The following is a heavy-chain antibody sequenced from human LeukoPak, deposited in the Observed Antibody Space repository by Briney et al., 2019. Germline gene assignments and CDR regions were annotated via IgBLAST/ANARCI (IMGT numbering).Heavy chain of an antibody. CDR1: GFTFSSYA. D-gene: IGHD2-8*02. CDR2: ISSSGSTI. CDR3: ARYLVALDY. V-gene: IGHV3-48*03. Sequence: GGSLRLSCAASGFTFSSYAMGWVRQAPGKGLEWVSYISSSGSTIYYADSVKGRFTISRDNAKDSLHLQMNSLRAEDTAVYYCARYLVALDYWGQGTLVTVSS. J-gene: IGHJ4*02.